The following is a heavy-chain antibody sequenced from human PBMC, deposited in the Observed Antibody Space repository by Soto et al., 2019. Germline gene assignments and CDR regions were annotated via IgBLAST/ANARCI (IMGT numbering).Heavy chain of an antibody. CDR1: GFTFSSYG. Sequence: GGSRRLSCAASGFTFSSYGMHWVRQAPGKGLEWVAVIWYDGSNKYYADSVKGRFTISRDNSKNTLYLQMNSLRAEDTAVYYCARDDSSGYYFDYWGQGTLVTVSS. J-gene: IGHJ4*02. CDR2: IWYDGSNK. CDR3: ARDDSSGYYFDY. V-gene: IGHV3-33*01. D-gene: IGHD3-22*01.